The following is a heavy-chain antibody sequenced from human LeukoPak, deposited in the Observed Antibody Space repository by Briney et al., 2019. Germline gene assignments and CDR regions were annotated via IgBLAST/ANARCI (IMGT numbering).Heavy chain of an antibody. D-gene: IGHD3-22*01. CDR2: ISSSSSYI. V-gene: IGHV3-21*01. J-gene: IGHJ4*02. Sequence: GGSLRLSCAASGFTFSNYWMNWVRQAPGKGLEWVSSISSSSSYIYYADSVKGRFTISRDNAKNSLYLQMSSLRAEDTAVYYCARGYYDSSGYYYPDYWGQGTLVTVSS. CDR1: GFTFSNYW. CDR3: ARGYYDSSGYYYPDY.